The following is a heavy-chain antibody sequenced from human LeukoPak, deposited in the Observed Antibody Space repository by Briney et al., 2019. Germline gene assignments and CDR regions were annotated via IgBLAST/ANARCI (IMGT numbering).Heavy chain of an antibody. CDR2: IGPGDRTL. D-gene: IGHD5-12*01. V-gene: IGHV3-48*03. Sequence: PGGSLRLSCAASGFTFSSYAMSWVRQAPGKGLEWLSNIGPGDRTLYNADAVQGRFTISRDNAKNSIYLQMTSLRAEDTGVYYCTREGITGHSAYDAFDIWGQGTVVTVSS. CDR3: TREGITGHSAYDAFDI. CDR1: GFTFSSYA. J-gene: IGHJ3*02.